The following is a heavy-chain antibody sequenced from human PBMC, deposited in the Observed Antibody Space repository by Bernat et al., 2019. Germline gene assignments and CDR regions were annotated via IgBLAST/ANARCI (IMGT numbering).Heavy chain of an antibody. J-gene: IGHJ4*02. CDR1: GFTFNSYA. D-gene: IGHD6-13*01. Sequence: EVQLVESGGGLVQPGGSLRLSCAASGFTFNSYAMSWVRQAPGEGLEWVSGLSGSGGTTYYADSVKDRFTISRDNSQNTLYLQMNSLRAEDTAVYYCAKAYSSSWRAFDYWGQGTLVTVSS. CDR3: AKAYSSSWRAFDY. V-gene: IGHV3-23*04. CDR2: LSGSGGTT.